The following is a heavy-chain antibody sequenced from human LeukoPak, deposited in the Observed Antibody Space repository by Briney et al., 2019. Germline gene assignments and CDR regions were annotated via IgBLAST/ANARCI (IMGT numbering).Heavy chain of an antibody. CDR2: INPSGGST. Sequence: GASVKVSCKASGGTFSSYAISWVRQAPGQGLEWMGIINPSGGSTSYAQKFQGRVTMTRDMSTSTDYMELSSLRSEDTAAYYCARDNSVEDTAWWFDPWGQGTLVTVSA. D-gene: IGHD4-23*01. CDR3: ARDNSVEDTAWWFDP. V-gene: IGHV1-46*01. CDR1: GGTFSSYA. J-gene: IGHJ5*02.